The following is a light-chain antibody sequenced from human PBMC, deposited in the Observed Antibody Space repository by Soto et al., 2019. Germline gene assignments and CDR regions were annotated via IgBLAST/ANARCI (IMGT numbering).Light chain of an antibody. CDR2: GAS. Sequence: EIVLTQSPGTLSLSPGERATLSCRASQSLSSSYLAWYQQKPGQAPRLLIYGASIRATGIPDRFSGSGFGTDFTLTISRLEPEDFAAYYCQQHGSSPVAFGQGTKVEIK. CDR3: QQHGSSPVA. CDR1: QSLSSSY. V-gene: IGKV3-20*01. J-gene: IGKJ1*01.